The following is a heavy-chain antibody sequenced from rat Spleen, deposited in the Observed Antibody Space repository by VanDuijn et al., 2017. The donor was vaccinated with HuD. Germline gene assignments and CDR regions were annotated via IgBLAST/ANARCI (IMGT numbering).Heavy chain of an antibody. Sequence: EVQLVESGGGLVQPGRSLKLSCAASGFTFSDYYMVWVRQAPTKGLEWVASISYDGGSAYYGDSVKGRFTLSRDNAKSSLYLQMDSLRSEDTATYYCTTGGYYRGRGDAWCQGASVTVSS. CDR1: GFTFSDYY. V-gene: IGHV5-20*01. D-gene: IGHD1-1*01. CDR3: TTGGYYRGRGDA. CDR2: ISYDGGSA. J-gene: IGHJ4*01.